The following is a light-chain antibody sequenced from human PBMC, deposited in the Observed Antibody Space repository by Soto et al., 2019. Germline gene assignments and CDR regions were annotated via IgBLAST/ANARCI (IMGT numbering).Light chain of an antibody. CDR3: LQSDTFPYT. CDR2: TAS. J-gene: IGKJ2*01. CDR1: QDIDRW. V-gene: IGKV1D-12*01. Sequence: DIRMTQPPSSVSASVGDRVIISCRASQDIDRWLAWFQHKPGKAPKLLISTASSLQSGVPSRFSGSGSGTDFTLTIASLQFEDFATYYCLQSDTFPYTFVLGTKLEIK.